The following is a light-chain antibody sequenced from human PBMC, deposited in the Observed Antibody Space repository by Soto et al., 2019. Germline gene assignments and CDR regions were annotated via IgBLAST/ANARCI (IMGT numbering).Light chain of an antibody. CDR3: QHRSIWPVS. J-gene: IGKJ5*01. CDR1: QSVNNY. Sequence: EIVLTQSPATLSLSPGERATLSCRANQSVNNYLHWYQQKPGQAPRLLIFDASNRATGIPARFSGSGSATDFTPTFSSLEPEDFAVYYCQHRSIWPVSFGQGTRLEIK. CDR2: DAS. V-gene: IGKV3-11*01.